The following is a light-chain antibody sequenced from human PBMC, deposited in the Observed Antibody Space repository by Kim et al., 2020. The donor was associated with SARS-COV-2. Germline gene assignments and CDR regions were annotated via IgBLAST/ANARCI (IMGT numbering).Light chain of an antibody. CDR3: ATTDDSLNDVV. V-gene: IGLV1-44*01. Sequence: GPTVNLSCSGSSSNNGSNTVTWYRQLPRTAPKLVIHSNNRRSSGVSGRFSGSKSGNSASLAISGLQSDDEADYYCATTDDSLNDVVFGGGTQLTVL. J-gene: IGLJ3*02. CDR1: SSNNGSNT. CDR2: SNN.